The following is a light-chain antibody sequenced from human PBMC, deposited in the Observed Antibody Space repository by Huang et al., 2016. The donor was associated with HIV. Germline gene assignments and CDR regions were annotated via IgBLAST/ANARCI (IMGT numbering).Light chain of an antibody. J-gene: IGKJ3*01. Sequence: EIVLTQSPGTLSLSPGERATLSCRDSQSVSSSYVAWYQQKPCHAPRLLIYGASSRATGIPDRFSGSGSGTDFTLTISRLEPEDFAVYYCQQYGSSPPLFTFGPGTKVDIK. CDR2: GAS. V-gene: IGKV3-20*01. CDR1: QSVSSSY. CDR3: QQYGSSPPLFT.